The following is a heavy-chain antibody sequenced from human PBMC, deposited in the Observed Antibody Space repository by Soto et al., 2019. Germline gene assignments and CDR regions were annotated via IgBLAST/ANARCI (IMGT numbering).Heavy chain of an antibody. CDR1: GGSISSYY. D-gene: IGHD6-19*01. V-gene: IGHV4-59*12. CDR3: ARGQRRGGSSGWSL. CDR2: IYYSGST. J-gene: IGHJ4*02. Sequence: PSETLSLTCTVSGGSISSYYWSWIRQPPGKGLEWIGYIYYSGSTNYNPSLKSRVTISVDTSKNQFSLNLNSVTAADTAVYYCARGQRRGGSSGWSLWGQGTLVTVSS.